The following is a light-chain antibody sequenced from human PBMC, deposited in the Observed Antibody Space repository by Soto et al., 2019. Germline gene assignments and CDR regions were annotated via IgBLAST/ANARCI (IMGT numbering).Light chain of an antibody. Sequence: QSALTQPRSVSGSPGQSVTISCTGTSSDVGGYDYVSWYQQHPGRAPKLMIYEVSNRPSGVSNRFSGSKSGNTASLTISGLQAEDEADYYCTSYTTWRWVFGGGTKLTVL. J-gene: IGLJ3*02. CDR1: SSDVGGYDY. CDR2: EVS. V-gene: IGLV2-14*01. CDR3: TSYTTWRWV.